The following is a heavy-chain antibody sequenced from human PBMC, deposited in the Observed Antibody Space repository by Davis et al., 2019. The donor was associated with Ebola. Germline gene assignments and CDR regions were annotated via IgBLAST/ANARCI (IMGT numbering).Heavy chain of an antibody. CDR3: ARHVYGDFWYFDL. V-gene: IGHV3-66*04. J-gene: IGHJ2*01. Sequence: GESLKISCVASGFTFSDYYMTWIRQAPGKGLEWVSVIYRDGRTYYADSVKGRFTISRDNSKNTVYLQTNSLRAEDTAVYYCARHVYGDFWYFDLWGRGTLVTVSS. CDR1: GFTFSDYY. CDR2: IYRDGRT. D-gene: IGHD4-17*01.